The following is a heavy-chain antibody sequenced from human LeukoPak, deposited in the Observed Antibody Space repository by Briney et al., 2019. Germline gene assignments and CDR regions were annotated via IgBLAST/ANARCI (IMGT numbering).Heavy chain of an antibody. J-gene: IGHJ4*02. CDR1: GGTFSSYA. CDR3: VRGGYKYDH. D-gene: IGHD5-18*01. V-gene: IGHV1-46*01. CDR2: INPSGAST. Sequence: ASVKVSCKASGGTFSSYAISWVRQGPGQGLEWMAIINPSGASTSYAQKFQGRVTLTRDTSTSTVYMELSSLSSEDTAVYYCVRGGYKYDHWGQGTLVTVSS.